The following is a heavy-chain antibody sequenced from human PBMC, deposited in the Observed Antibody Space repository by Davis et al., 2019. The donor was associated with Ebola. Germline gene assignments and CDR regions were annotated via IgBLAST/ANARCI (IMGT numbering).Heavy chain of an antibody. CDR1: GGSISSGDYY. D-gene: IGHD2-15*01. Sequence: MPSETLSLTCTVSGGSISSGDYYWSWIRQPPGKGLEWIGYIYYSGSTYYNPSLKSRVTISVDKSKNQLSLRLSSVTAADTAVYYCARLVRWSGGSCYRRAHNWFDPWGQGALVTVSP. V-gene: IGHV4-30-4*01. J-gene: IGHJ5*02. CDR2: IYYSGST. CDR3: ARLVRWSGGSCYRRAHNWFDP.